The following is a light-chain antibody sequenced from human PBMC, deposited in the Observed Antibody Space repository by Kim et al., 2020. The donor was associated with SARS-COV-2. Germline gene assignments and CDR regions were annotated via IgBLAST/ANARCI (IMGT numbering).Light chain of an antibody. V-gene: IGKV3-20*01. CDR1: QSVSSNY. CDR3: QQYSSSPAT. J-gene: IGKJ1*01. CDR2: GAS. Sequence: YPGEKPTRSCRASQSVSSNYLAWYQQKPGQAPRLLIYGASSRATGIPDRFSGSGSGTDFTLTITRLEPEDFAVYYCQQYSSSPATFGQGTKVDIK.